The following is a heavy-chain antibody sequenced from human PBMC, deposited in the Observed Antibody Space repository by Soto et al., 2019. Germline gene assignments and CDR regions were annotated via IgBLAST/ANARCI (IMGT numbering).Heavy chain of an antibody. CDR1: GGSISSSNW. CDR2: IYHSGST. J-gene: IGHJ2*01. Sequence: PSETLSLTCAVSGGSISSSNWWSWVRQPPGKGLEWIGEIYHSGSTNYNPSLKSRVTISVDKSKNQFSLKLSSVTAADTAVYYCARPKGTTPAVWYFDLWGRGTLVTVSS. V-gene: IGHV4-4*02. CDR3: ARPKGTTPAVWYFDL. D-gene: IGHD2-2*01.